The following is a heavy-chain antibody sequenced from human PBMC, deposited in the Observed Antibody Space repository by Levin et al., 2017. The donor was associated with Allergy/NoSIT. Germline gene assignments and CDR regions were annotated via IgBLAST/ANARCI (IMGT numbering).Heavy chain of an antibody. CDR3: AREWARSRLDY. V-gene: IGHV6-1*01. CDR1: GDSVSSNSAA. J-gene: IGHJ4*02. Sequence: KASETLSLTCAISGDSVSSNSAAWTWIRQSPSRGLEWLGRTYYRSKWYNDYAVSVKSRLIINPDTSMNQISLQLNSVTPEDTAVYYCAREWARSRLDYWGQGTLVTVSS. CDR2: TYYRSKWYN. D-gene: IGHD1-26*01.